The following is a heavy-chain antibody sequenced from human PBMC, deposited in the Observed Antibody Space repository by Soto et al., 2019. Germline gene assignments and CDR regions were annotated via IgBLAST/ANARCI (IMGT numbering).Heavy chain of an antibody. D-gene: IGHD1-26*01. V-gene: IGHV1-69*13. CDR1: GGTFSSYA. CDR3: ARALNSGRFQTHDAFDI. J-gene: IGHJ3*02. Sequence: GASVKVSCKASGGTFSSYAISWVRQAPGQGLEWMGGIIPIFGTANYAQKFQGRVTITADESTSTAYMELSSLRSEDTAVYYCARALNSGRFQTHDAFDIWGQGTMVTVSS. CDR2: IIPIFGTA.